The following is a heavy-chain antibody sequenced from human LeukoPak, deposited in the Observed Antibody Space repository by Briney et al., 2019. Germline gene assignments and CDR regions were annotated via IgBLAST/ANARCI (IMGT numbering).Heavy chain of an antibody. Sequence: GRSLRLSCAASGFTFSTYGVHWVRQAPGKGLEWVAVISYDGSSKYYADSVKGRFTISRDNSKNTLYLQMNSLGAEDTAVYYCAKLYYDILTGYYKGDVFDIWGQGTVVTVSS. CDR3: AKLYYDILTGYYKGDVFDI. D-gene: IGHD3-9*01. J-gene: IGHJ3*02. V-gene: IGHV3-30*18. CDR2: ISYDGSSK. CDR1: GFTFSTYG.